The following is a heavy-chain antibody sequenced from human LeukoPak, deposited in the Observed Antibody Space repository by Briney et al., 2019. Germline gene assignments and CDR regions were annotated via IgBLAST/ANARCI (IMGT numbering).Heavy chain of an antibody. CDR1: GGSFSGYY. CDR2: IHYSGSA. Sequence: PSETLSLTCAVYGGSFSGYYWTWIRQPPGKGLEWIGEIHYSGSATYNPSFKSRVTISVDTSKNQFSLKMNSVTAADTAVYYCARGQWFRAFWSRGTPVTVSS. V-gene: IGHV4-34*01. CDR3: ARGQWFRAF. D-gene: IGHD3-10*01. J-gene: IGHJ4*02.